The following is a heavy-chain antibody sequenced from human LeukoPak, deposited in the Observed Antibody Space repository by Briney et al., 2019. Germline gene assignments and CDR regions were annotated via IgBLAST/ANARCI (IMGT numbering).Heavy chain of an antibody. CDR2: ISYDGSNK. Sequence: GRSLRLSCAASGFTFSSYGMHWVRQAPGKGLEWVAVISYDGSNKYYADSVKGRFTISRDDSKNTLYLQMNSLRAEDTAVYYCAKGPGDYYDSSGYYSFDYWGQGTLVTVSS. D-gene: IGHD3-22*01. V-gene: IGHV3-30*18. J-gene: IGHJ4*02. CDR3: AKGPGDYYDSSGYYSFDY. CDR1: GFTFSSYG.